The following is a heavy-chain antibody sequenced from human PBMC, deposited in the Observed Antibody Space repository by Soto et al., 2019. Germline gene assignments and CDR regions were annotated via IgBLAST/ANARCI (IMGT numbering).Heavy chain of an antibody. CDR3: AREGYDFWSDELTPRAFDI. CDR2: INPSGGST. CDR1: GYTFTSYY. Sequence: GASVKVSCKASGYTFTSYYMHWVRQAPGQGLEWMGIINPSGGSTGYAQKFQGRVTMTRDTSTSTVYMELSSLRSEDTAVYYCAREGYDFWSDELTPRAFDIWGQGTMVTVSS. J-gene: IGHJ3*02. D-gene: IGHD3-3*01. V-gene: IGHV1-46*01.